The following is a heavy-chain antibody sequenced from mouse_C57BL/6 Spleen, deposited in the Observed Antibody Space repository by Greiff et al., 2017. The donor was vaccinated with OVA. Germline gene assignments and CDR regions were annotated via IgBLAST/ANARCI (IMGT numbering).Heavy chain of an antibody. V-gene: IGHV3-6*01. CDR1: GYSITSGYY. J-gene: IGHJ1*03. CDR2: ISYDGSN. CDR3: ARDRDV. Sequence: EVKLVESGPGLVKPSQSLSLTCSVTGYSITSGYYWNWIRQFPGNKLEWMGYISYDGSNNYNPSLKNRISITRDTSKNQFFLKLNSVTTEDTATYYCARDRDVWGTGTTVTVSS.